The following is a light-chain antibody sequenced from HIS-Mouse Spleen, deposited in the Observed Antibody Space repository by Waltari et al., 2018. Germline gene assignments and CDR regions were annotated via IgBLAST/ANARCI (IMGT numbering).Light chain of an antibody. CDR1: SSNIGCNY. V-gene: IGLV1-47*01. CDR2: RNN. Sequence: QSVLTQPPSASGTPGQSVTISCSGSSSNIGCNYVYWYQQLPGPAPKRRIYRNNQRPYGVPDRFSGSKSGTSASLAISGVRSEDEAEYYCAAWDDSLSGPVFGGGTKLTVL. CDR3: AAWDDSLSGPV. J-gene: IGLJ3*02.